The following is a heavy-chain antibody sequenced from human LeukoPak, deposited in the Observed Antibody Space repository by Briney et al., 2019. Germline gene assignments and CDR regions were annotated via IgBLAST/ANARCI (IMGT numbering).Heavy chain of an antibody. CDR2: ISAYNGNT. CDR3: ARDLDPPSGFDP. D-gene: IGHD1-1*01. Sequence: ASVKVSCKASGGTFSSYAISWVRQAPGQGLEWMGWISAYNGNTNYAQKLQGRVTMTTDTSTSTAYMELRSLRSDDTAVYYCARDLDPPSGFDPWGQGTLVTVSS. V-gene: IGHV1-18*01. J-gene: IGHJ5*02. CDR1: GGTFSSYA.